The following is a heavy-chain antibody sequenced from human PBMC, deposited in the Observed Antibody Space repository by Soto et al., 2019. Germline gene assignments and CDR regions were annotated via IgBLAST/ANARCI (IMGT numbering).Heavy chain of an antibody. V-gene: IGHV3-33*01. D-gene: IGHD2-15*01. Sequence: GGSLRLSCAASGFTFSSYGMHWVRQAPGKGLEWVAVIWYDGSNKYYADSVKGRFTISRDNSKNTLYLQMNSLRAEDTAVYYCARVEPGRLTLVGGMDVWGQGTTVTVSS. J-gene: IGHJ6*02. CDR1: GFTFSSYG. CDR2: IWYDGSNK. CDR3: ARVEPGRLTLVGGMDV.